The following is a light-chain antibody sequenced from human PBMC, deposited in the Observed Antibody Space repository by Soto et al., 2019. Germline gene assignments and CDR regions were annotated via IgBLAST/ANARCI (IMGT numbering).Light chain of an antibody. Sequence: QSALTQPRSVSESPGQSVTISCTGTSSDVGGYNFVSWYQQHPDKAPKLMIYDVSNRPSGVPDRFSGSKSGYTASLTISGLQAEDEADYYCCSYAGSYSYVFGTGTKVTVL. CDR3: CSYAGSYSYV. V-gene: IGLV2-11*01. CDR2: DVS. J-gene: IGLJ1*01. CDR1: SSDVGGYNF.